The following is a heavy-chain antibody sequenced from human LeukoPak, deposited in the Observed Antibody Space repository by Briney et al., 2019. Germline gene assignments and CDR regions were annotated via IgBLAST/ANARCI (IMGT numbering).Heavy chain of an antibody. CDR2: IYHSGST. CDR1: GYSTSRGYY. Sequence: ASETLSLTCAGSGYSTSRGYYGGWIRQPRGEGLEWIGSIYHSGSTYYNPSLKSRVTITVETSKNQFSLKLSSVTAADTAVYYCARVGYCSGGSCYRDAFDIWGQGTLVTVSS. CDR3: ARVGYCSGGSCYRDAFDI. J-gene: IGHJ3*02. V-gene: IGHV4-38-2*01. D-gene: IGHD2-15*01.